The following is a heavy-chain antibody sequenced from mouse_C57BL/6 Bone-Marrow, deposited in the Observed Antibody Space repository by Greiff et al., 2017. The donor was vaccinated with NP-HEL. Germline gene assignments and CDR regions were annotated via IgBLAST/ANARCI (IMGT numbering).Heavy chain of an antibody. CDR3: ARRALRLFDY. J-gene: IGHJ2*01. CDR2: IDPSDSYT. V-gene: IGHV1-50*01. D-gene: IGHD1-1*01. Sequence: QVQLQQSGAELVKPGASVKLSCKASGYTFTSYWMQWVKQRPGQGLEWIGEIDPSDSYTNYNQKFKGKATLTVDTSSSTAYMQLSSLTSEDSAVYYCARRALRLFDYWGQGTTLTVSS. CDR1: GYTFTSYW.